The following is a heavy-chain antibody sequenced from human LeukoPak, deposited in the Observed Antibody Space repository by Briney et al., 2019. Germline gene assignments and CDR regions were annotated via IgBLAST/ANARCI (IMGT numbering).Heavy chain of an antibody. J-gene: IGHJ4*02. D-gene: IGHD2-15*01. CDR3: ARAPLDCSGGSCSYYFDY. CDR2: IRQDGSEE. CDR1: GFTFSSSW. Sequence: GGSLRLSCVVSGFTFSSSWMSWVRQAPGKGLEWVANIRQDGSEEYYVDSVKGRFSISRDNAKNSLYLQMNSLRAGDTAVYYCARAPLDCSGGSCSYYFDYWGQGTLVTVSS. V-gene: IGHV3-7*01.